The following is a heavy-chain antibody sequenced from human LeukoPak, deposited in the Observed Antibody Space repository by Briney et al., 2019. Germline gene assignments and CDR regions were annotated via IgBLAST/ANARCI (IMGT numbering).Heavy chain of an antibody. CDR1: GFTVSSNY. Sequence: GGSLRLSCAASGFTVSSNYMSWVRQAPGKGLEWVSVIYSGGSTYYADSVKGRFTISRDNSKNTLYLQMNSLRAEDTAVYYCARLKILTGYYGEAWYFDLWGRGTLVTVSS. CDR2: IYSGGST. J-gene: IGHJ2*01. CDR3: ARLKILTGYYGEAWYFDL. D-gene: IGHD3-9*01. V-gene: IGHV3-53*01.